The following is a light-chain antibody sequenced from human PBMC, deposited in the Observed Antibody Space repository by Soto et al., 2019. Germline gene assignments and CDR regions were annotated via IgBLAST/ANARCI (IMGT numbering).Light chain of an antibody. Sequence: AIQLTQSPSSLSASVGDRFTITCRASQGISSALAWYQQKPGKDPKLLIYDASSLESGVPSRFSGSGSGTEFTLTISSLQPEDFATYYCLQDYNYPRTFGQGTKWIS. CDR3: LQDYNYPRT. CDR1: QGISSA. J-gene: IGKJ1*01. V-gene: IGKV1D-13*01. CDR2: DAS.